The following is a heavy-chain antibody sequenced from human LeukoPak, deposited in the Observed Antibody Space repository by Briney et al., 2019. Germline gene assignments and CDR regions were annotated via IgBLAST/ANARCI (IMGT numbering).Heavy chain of an antibody. CDR1: GGSISSYY. V-gene: IGHV4-59*01. D-gene: IGHD1-26*01. CDR3: ARGIGGSYDY. CDR2: IYYSGST. J-gene: IGHJ4*02. Sequence: SETLSLTCTLSGGSISSYYWSWIRQPPGKGLEWIGYIYYSGSTNYNPSLKSRVTISVDTSKDQFSLKLSSVTAADTAVYYCARGIGGSYDYWGQGTLVTVSS.